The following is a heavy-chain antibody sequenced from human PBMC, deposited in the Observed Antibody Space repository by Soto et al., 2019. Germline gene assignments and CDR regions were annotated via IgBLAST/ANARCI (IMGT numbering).Heavy chain of an antibody. Sequence: ASVKVSCKASGYTFTNFGISLVRQAPVQGLELIVWISAYSVNTDYSQNVQGRFTITTYGSTSTAYIELMIVRSDDTAVYYCPRRGTPIDYWGQGNLVTVSS. CDR1: GYTFTNFG. CDR2: ISAYSVNT. D-gene: IGHD3-16*01. CDR3: PRRGTPIDY. V-gene: IGHV1-18*01. J-gene: IGHJ4*02.